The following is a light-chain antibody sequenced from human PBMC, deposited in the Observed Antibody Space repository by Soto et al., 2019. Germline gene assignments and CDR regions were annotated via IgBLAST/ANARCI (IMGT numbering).Light chain of an antibody. V-gene: IGKV3-15*01. CDR1: QSVSRN. Sequence: EIVLTQSPATLSASPGERATLSCRASQSVSRNLGWYQQKPGQAPRLLIYGASTRATGVPDRFSGSGSGTEFSLTISSLQSEDSAVYYCQHYNNWPRTFGQGTKVDIK. CDR3: QHYNNWPRT. CDR2: GAS. J-gene: IGKJ1*01.